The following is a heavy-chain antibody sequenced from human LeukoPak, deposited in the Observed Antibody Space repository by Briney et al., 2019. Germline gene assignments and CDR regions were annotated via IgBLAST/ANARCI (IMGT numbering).Heavy chain of an antibody. CDR1: GFTFSSYS. J-gene: IGHJ4*02. V-gene: IGHV3-48*01. D-gene: IGHD3-22*01. Sequence: PGGSLRLSCAASGFTFSSYSMNWVRQAPGKGLEWVSYISSSSSTIYYAYVVKGVFTLSRDNAKNSLYLQMNSLRAEDRAVYYCAKAPKNYYDSSPSDYWGQGTPVTASS. CDR2: ISSSSSTI. CDR3: AKAPKNYYDSSPSDY.